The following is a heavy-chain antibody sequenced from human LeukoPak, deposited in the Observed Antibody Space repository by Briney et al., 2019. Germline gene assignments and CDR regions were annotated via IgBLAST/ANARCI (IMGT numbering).Heavy chain of an antibody. CDR3: ALDAGYLGVY. D-gene: IGHD5-12*01. Sequence: SVKVPCKASGGTFSSYAISWVRQAPGQGLEWMGGIIPIFGTANYAQKFQGRVTITTDESTSTAYMELSSLRSEDTAVYYCALDAGYLGVYWGQGTLVTVSS. CDR2: IIPIFGTA. V-gene: IGHV1-69*05. CDR1: GGTFSSYA. J-gene: IGHJ4*02.